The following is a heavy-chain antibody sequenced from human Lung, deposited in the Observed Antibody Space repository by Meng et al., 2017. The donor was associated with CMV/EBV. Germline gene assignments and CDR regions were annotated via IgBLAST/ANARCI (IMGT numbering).Heavy chain of an antibody. Sequence: SCTASGFTFDSYGMNWVRQAPGKGLEWVSCITRRSDYIRYADSVKGRFTISRDNARNSLYLQMNSLRADDTAVYYCARPLYGGYEGGAFDIWGQGTMVTVSS. J-gene: IGHJ3*02. CDR1: GFTFDSYG. CDR3: ARPLYGGYEGGAFDI. V-gene: IGHV3-21*01. D-gene: IGHD5-12*01. CDR2: ITRRSDYI.